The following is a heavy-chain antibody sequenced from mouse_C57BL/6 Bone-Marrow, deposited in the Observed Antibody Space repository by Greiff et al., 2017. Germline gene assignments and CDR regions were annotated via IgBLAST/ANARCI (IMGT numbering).Heavy chain of an antibody. CDR3: ARRPDGDWYFDV. Sequence: QVQLQQPGAELVRPGTSVKMSCKASGYTFTNYWIGWAKQRPGHGLEWIGDIYPGGGYTNYNEKFKGKATLTADKSSSTAYMQFSSLTSEDAAIDYCARRPDGDWYFDVWGTGTTVTVAS. J-gene: IGHJ1*03. CDR2: IYPGGGYT. V-gene: IGHV1-63*01. CDR1: GYTFTNYW.